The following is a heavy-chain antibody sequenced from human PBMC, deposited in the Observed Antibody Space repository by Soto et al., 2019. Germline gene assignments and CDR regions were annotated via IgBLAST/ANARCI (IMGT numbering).Heavy chain of an antibody. CDR3: ARGQPDSSGYYGWVDY. V-gene: IGHV3-74*01. D-gene: IGHD3-22*01. CDR2: IQTDGSST. Sequence: EVQLVESGGGLVQPGGSLRLSCAASGFTFSSYWMHWVRQAPGTGLVWVSRIQTDGSSTTYADSVKGRFTISRDNAKNTLYLQMNSLRAEDTAVYYCARGQPDSSGYYGWVDYWGQGTLVTVSA. J-gene: IGHJ4*02. CDR1: GFTFSSYW.